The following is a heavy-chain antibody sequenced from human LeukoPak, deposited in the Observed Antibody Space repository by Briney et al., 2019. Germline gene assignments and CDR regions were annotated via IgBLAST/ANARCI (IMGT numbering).Heavy chain of an antibody. J-gene: IGHJ1*01. CDR1: GFTFSSYS. V-gene: IGHV3-21*01. Sequence: GGSLRLSCAASGFTFSSYSMNWVRQAPGKGLEWVSSISSSSSYIYYADSVKGRFTISRDNAKNSLYLQMSSLKDEDTAIYYCARGPRNSSSYQYFQHWGQGTLVTVSS. CDR2: ISSSSSYI. D-gene: IGHD6-13*01. CDR3: ARGPRNSSSYQYFQH.